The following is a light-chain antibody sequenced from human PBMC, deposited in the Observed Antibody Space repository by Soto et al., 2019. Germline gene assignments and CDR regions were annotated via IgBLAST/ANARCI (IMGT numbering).Light chain of an antibody. CDR3: QQYGSSQWT. CDR2: AAS. J-gene: IGKJ1*01. CDR1: QSVGTNR. V-gene: IGKV3-20*01. Sequence: EIVLTQSPGTLSLSLGERGTLSCRASQSVGTNRLAWYQQKPGQGPTLLIYAASSRATGVPDRLSGSGSGTDFTLTISRLEPEECAVYYCQQYGSSQWTFGQGTKVDI.